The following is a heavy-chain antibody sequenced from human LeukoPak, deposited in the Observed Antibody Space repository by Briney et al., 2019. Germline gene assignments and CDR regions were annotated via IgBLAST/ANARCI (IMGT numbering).Heavy chain of an antibody. CDR2: ISTSSTYI. Sequence: GGSLRLSCAASGLTFSSSSMSWVRQAPGRGLEWVSCISTSSTYIYYSDSVKGRFTISRDNAKNSLYLQMNSLRVEGTAVYYCARGLLYDFADVWGEGTTVTVSS. J-gene: IGHJ6*04. D-gene: IGHD3-3*01. CDR3: ARGLLYDFADV. V-gene: IGHV3-21*01. CDR1: GLTFSSSS.